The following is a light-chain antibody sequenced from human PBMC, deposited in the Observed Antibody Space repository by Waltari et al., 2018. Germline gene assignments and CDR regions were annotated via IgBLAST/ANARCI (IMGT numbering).Light chain of an antibody. V-gene: IGKV4-1*01. Sequence: DIVMTQSPDSLAVSLGERATIHCKSSQSIFYSSNNKDYLAWYQLKPGQPPKLLIYWASTRESGVPDRVSGSGTGTDFTLTISSLQTEDVATYYCQQYRDTPYTFGQGTNLEI. J-gene: IGKJ2*01. CDR3: QQYRDTPYT. CDR1: QSIFYSSNNKDY. CDR2: WAS.